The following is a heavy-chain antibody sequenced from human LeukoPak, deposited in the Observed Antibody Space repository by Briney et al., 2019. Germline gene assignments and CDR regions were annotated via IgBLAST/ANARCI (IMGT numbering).Heavy chain of an antibody. CDR3: AKQLGYCSDGSCYFPY. D-gene: IGHD2-15*01. Sequence: GGSLRLSCTASGFAFSSYAISWVRQAPGKGLEWVSAISNNGGYTYYADSVQGRFTISRDNSKSTLCLQMNSLRAEDTAVYYCAKQLGYCSDGSCYFPYWGQGTLVTVSS. CDR1: GFAFSSYA. CDR2: ISNNGGYT. V-gene: IGHV3-23*01. J-gene: IGHJ4*02.